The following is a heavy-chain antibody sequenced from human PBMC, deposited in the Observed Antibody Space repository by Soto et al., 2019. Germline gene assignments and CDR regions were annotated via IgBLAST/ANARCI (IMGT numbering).Heavy chain of an antibody. V-gene: IGHV1-18*04. CDR2: ISAYNGNT. J-gene: IGHJ6*02. Sequence: ASVKVSCKASGYTFTSYGISWVRQAPGQGLEWMGWISAYNGNTNYAQKLQSRVAMTTDTSTSTAYMELRSLRSDDTAVYYCARVWIQLWFDYYYGMDVWGQGTTVTVSS. CDR1: GYTFTSYG. CDR3: ARVWIQLWFDYYYGMDV. D-gene: IGHD5-18*01.